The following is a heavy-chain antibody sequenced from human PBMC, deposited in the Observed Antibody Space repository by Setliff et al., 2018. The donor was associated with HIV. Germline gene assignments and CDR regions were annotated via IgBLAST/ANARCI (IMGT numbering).Heavy chain of an antibody. CDR2: IWFDGSYK. D-gene: IGHD6-13*01. Sequence: GSLRLSCAASGFNFNSYGMHWVRQAPGKGLGWVAVIWFDGSYKYYVDSVKGRFTISRDNSKNTLYLQMNSLRAEDAAVYYCARGASSSWYYFDYWGQGALVTVSS. J-gene: IGHJ4*02. CDR3: ARGASSSWYYFDY. V-gene: IGHV3-33*01. CDR1: GFNFNSYG.